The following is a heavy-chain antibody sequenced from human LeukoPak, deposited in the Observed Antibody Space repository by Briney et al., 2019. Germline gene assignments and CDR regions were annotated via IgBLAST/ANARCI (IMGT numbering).Heavy chain of an antibody. Sequence: GASVKVSCKASGYTFTSYGISWVRQAPGLGLEWMGWISAYNGNTNYAQKLQGRVTMTTDTSTSTAYMELRSLRSDDTAVYYCASYLRDATSLDYWGQGTLVTVSS. CDR1: GYTFTSYG. J-gene: IGHJ4*02. CDR2: ISAYNGNT. CDR3: ASYLRDATSLDY. D-gene: IGHD2-15*01. V-gene: IGHV1-18*01.